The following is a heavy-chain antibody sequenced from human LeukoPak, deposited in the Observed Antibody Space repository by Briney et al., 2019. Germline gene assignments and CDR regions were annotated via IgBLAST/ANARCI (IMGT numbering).Heavy chain of an antibody. D-gene: IGHD3-22*01. Sequence: VASVKVSCKASGYTFTSYGISWVRQAPGQGLEWMGWISAYNGNTNYAQKLQGRVTMTTDTSTSTAYMELRSLRSDDTAVYYCAARARGYYYDSSGYYGTECWGQGTLVTVSS. CDR3: AARARGYYYDSSGYYGTEC. V-gene: IGHV1-18*01. CDR2: ISAYNGNT. CDR1: GYTFTSYG. J-gene: IGHJ4*02.